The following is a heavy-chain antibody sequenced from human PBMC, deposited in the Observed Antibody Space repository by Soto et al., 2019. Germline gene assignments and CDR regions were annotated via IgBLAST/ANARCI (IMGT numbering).Heavy chain of an antibody. D-gene: IGHD5-12*01. CDR3: ARGTLATTNFDY. V-gene: IGHV1-2*02. J-gene: IGHJ4*02. CDR1: GYTFTGYY. CDR2: INPNSGGT. Sequence: ASVKVSCKAPGYTFTGYYMHWVRQAPGQGLEWMGWINPNSGGTNYAQKFQGRVTMTRDTSISTAYMELSRLRSDDTAVYYCARGTLATTNFDYWGQGTLVTVSS.